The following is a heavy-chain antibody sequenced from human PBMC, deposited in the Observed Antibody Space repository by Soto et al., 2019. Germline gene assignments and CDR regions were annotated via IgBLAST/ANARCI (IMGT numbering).Heavy chain of an antibody. D-gene: IGHD6-6*01. CDR3: ARIEYSSPSVGP. V-gene: IGHV4-59*08. Sequence: SETLSLTCTVSGGSISSYYWSWIRQPPGKGLEWIGYIYYSGSTNYNPSLKSRVTISVDTSKNQFPLKLSSVTAADTAVYYCARIEYSSPSVGPWGQGTLVTVSS. CDR2: IYYSGST. J-gene: IGHJ5*02. CDR1: GGSISSYY.